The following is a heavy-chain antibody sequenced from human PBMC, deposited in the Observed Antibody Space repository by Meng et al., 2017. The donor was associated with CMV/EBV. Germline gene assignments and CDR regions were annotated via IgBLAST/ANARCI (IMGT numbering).Heavy chain of an antibody. J-gene: IGHJ4*02. CDR2: INQGGSEK. CDR1: GFTFSSYW. CDR3: ARYCTNTGCYIYDY. Sequence: GESLKISCAASGFTFSSYWMNWVRQAPGKGLEWVANINQGGSEKYYVDSVKGRFTMSRDNAKNSLYLQMSSLTAEDTAVYYCARYCTNTGCYIYDYWGQGTLVTVSS. V-gene: IGHV3-7*01. D-gene: IGHD2-2*02.